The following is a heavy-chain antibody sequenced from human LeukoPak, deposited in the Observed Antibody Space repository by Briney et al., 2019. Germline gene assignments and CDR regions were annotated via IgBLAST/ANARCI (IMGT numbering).Heavy chain of an antibody. J-gene: IGHJ4*02. V-gene: IGHV3-23*01. D-gene: IGHD2-2*01. CDR2: ISGSGGST. CDR3: AKDSLGYCSGTSCYSYSSSLDY. Sequence: GGSLRLSCAASGFTFSSYAMSWVRQAPGKGLEWVSAISGSGGSTYYADSVKGRFTISRDNSKNTLYLQMNSLRAEDTAVYYCAKDSLGYCSGTSCYSYSSSLDYWGQGTLVTVSS. CDR1: GFTFSSYA.